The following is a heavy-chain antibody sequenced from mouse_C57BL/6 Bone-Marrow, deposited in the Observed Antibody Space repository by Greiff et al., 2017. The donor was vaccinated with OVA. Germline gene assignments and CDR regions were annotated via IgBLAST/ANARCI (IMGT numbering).Heavy chain of an antibody. Sequence: VQRVESGPGLVAPSQSLSITCTASGFSLTSYGVSWVRQPPGKGLEWLGVIWGDGSTNYHSALISRLSISKDNSKSKVFLKLNSLQTDDTATYYCATPFITTVPGAYWGQGTLVTVSA. CDR2: IWGDGST. J-gene: IGHJ3*01. CDR1: GFSLTSYG. CDR3: ATPFITTVPGAY. V-gene: IGHV2-3*01. D-gene: IGHD1-1*01.